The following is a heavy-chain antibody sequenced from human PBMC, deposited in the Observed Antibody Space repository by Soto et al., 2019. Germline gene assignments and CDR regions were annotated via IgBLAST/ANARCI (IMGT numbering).Heavy chain of an antibody. CDR3: AKVRNKWLATDY. CDR1: GFTFSSYA. CDR2: ISGSGGST. D-gene: IGHD6-19*01. V-gene: IGHV3-23*01. J-gene: IGHJ4*02. Sequence: EVQLLESGGGLVQPGGSLRLSCAASGFTFSSYAMSWVRQAPGKGLEWVSAISGSGGSTYYADSVKGRFTISRDNSKNTLYVQMNSLRAEDTAVYYCAKVRNKWLATDYWGQGTLVTVSS.